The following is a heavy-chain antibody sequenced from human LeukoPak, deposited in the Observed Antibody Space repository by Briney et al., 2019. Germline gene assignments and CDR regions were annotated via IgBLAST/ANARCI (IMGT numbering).Heavy chain of an antibody. CDR3: ARRRGANLDY. D-gene: IGHD1-26*01. Sequence: PSETLSLTCTVSSGSISSYYWSWIRQPPGKGREWIGYIYYSGSTNYNPSLKSRVTISVDTSKNQFSLKLSSVTAADTAVYYCARRRGANLDYWGQGTLVTVSS. J-gene: IGHJ4*02. V-gene: IGHV4-59*08. CDR2: IYYSGST. CDR1: SGSISSYY.